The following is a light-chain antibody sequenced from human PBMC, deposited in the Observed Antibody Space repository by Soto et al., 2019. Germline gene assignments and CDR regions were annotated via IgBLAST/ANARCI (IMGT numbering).Light chain of an antibody. CDR3: AAWDDNLSGWV. Sequence: QSVLTQPPSASGAPGQRVTISCSGSSSNIGSNYVYWYQQFPGTAPKLLIYTNNQRPSGVPDRFSGSRSGTSASLAISGLRSEDEADYYCAAWDDNLSGWVFGGGTKLTVL. CDR1: SSNIGSNY. J-gene: IGLJ3*02. V-gene: IGLV1-47*02. CDR2: TNN.